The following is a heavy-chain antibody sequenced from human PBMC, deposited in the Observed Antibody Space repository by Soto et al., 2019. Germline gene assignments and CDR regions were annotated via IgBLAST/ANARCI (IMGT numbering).Heavy chain of an antibody. Sequence: QVQLVESGGGVVQPGRSLRLSCAASGFTFSSYAMHWVRQAPGKGLEWVAVISYDGSNKYYADSVKGRCTISRDNSKNTLYLQMNSLRAEDTAVYYCARSILEWPVGPYFDYWGQGTLVTVSS. D-gene: IGHD3-3*01. V-gene: IGHV3-30-3*01. J-gene: IGHJ4*02. CDR1: GFTFSSYA. CDR2: ISYDGSNK. CDR3: ARSILEWPVGPYFDY.